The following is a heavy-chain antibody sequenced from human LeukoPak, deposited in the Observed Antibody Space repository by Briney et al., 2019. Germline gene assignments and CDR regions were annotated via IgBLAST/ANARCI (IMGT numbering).Heavy chain of an antibody. D-gene: IGHD2-2*01. CDR1: GGTFSSYA. J-gene: IGHJ6*02. CDR2: IIPILGTA. V-gene: IGHV1-69*13. CDR3: ARKPRYCSRTSCYREDV. Sequence: SVKVSCKASGGTFSSYAISWVRQAPGQGLEWMGGIIPILGTANYAQKFQGRVTITADESTSTAYMELSSLRSEDTAVYYCARKPRYCSRTSCYREDVWGQGTTVTVSS.